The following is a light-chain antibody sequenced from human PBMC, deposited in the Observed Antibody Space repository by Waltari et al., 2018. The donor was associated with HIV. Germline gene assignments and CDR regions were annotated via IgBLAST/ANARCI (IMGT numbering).Light chain of an antibody. CDR2: DDS. CDR3: QVWDYNSDRWV. Sequence: SYVLTQPPPVSVAPGQTARITGGGNNIGTKNNNCYQQRPGQAPVLFVSDDSDRPSDIPERFSGSNSANTATLSISRVEAGDEADYYCQVWDYNSDRWVFGGGTKLTVL. CDR1: NIGTKN. V-gene: IGLV3-21*02. J-gene: IGLJ3*02.